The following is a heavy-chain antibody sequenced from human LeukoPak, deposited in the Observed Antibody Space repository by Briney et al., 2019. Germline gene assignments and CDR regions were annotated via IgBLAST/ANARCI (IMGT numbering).Heavy chain of an antibody. D-gene: IGHD3-9*01. CDR1: GFTFSSYG. Sequence: PGRSLRLSCAASGFTFSSYGMHWVRQAPGKGLEWVSAILGSGVTTYYADSVKGRFTVSRDNSKSTLYLQMNTLRAEDTALYYCAKWGDYDVLTGYYVPDYWGQGTLVTVSS. CDR3: AKWGDYDVLTGYYVPDY. J-gene: IGHJ4*02. CDR2: ILGSGVTT. V-gene: IGHV3-23*01.